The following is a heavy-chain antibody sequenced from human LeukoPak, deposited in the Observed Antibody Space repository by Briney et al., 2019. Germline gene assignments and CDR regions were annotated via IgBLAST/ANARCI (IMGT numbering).Heavy chain of an antibody. CDR1: GGSISSSSYY. D-gene: IGHD5-24*01. CDR2: IYYSGST. Sequence: PSETLSLTCTVSGGSISSSSYYWGWIRQPPGKGLEWIGSIYYSGSTYYNPSLKSRVTISVDTSKNQFSLKLSSVTAADTAVYYCASGRDGPEALNYWGQGTLVTVSS. CDR3: ASGRDGPEALNY. V-gene: IGHV4-39*07. J-gene: IGHJ4*02.